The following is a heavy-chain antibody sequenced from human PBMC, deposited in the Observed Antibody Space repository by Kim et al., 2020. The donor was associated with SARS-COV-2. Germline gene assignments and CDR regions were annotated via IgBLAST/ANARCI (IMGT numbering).Heavy chain of an antibody. CDR3: ARSLYVAPRSSWVRFET. CDR2: IYHSGTT. CDR1: GWTFRGYD. Sequence: SETLSLTCAGYGWTFRGYDWSWFRQPPGKGLEWIGAIYHSGTTKYNPSFKSRVNTSLDTAKNQISLKLSTVMAAETAVYLCARSLYVAPRSSWVRFETWG. J-gene: IGHJ5*01. D-gene: IGHD3-16*01. V-gene: IGHV4-34*01.